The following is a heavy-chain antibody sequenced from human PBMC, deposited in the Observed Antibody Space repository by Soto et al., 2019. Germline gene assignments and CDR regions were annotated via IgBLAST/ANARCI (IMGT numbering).Heavy chain of an antibody. CDR3: VKDDGGYPSTAPH. J-gene: IGHJ4*02. V-gene: IGHV3-23*01. D-gene: IGHD3-22*01. Sequence: GGSLRLSCAASGITISNYPMSLVRQAPGKGLDWVSGISGSGDRTYYADSAKGRFTISKDISRNSLSLQLDSLGVEDTAVYFCVKDDGGYPSTAPHWGQGTLVTVS. CDR1: GITISNYP. CDR2: ISGSGDRT.